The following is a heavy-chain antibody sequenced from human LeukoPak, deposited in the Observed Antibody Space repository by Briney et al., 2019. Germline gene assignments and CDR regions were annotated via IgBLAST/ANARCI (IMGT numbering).Heavy chain of an antibody. J-gene: IGHJ5*02. Sequence: SGTLCLTRALSVGSICGYYWSSIREPPGKGVGWIGYIYYSGSTNYNPSLESRVTISVDTTKNQFSLKLSSVTAADTAVYYCSRSAPYGGCFWFDPWGQGTLVTVSS. D-gene: IGHD4-23*01. CDR3: SRSAPYGGCFWFDP. CDR1: VGSICGYY. CDR2: IYYSGST. V-gene: IGHV4-59*01.